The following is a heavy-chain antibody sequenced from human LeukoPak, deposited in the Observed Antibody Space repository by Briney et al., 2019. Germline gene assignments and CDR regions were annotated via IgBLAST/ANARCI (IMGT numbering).Heavy chain of an antibody. V-gene: IGHV4-61*08. CDR1: GGSISSGGYS. CDR2: IYYSGST. CDR3: ARAGLRVRGIYYYYYGMDV. D-gene: IGHD3-10*01. J-gene: IGHJ6*02. Sequence: SETLSLTCAVSGGSISSGGYSWSWIRQPPGKGLEWIGYIYYSGSTNYNPSLKSRVTISVDTSKNQFSLKLSSVTAADTAVYYCARAGLRVRGIYYYYYGMDVWGQGTTVTVSS.